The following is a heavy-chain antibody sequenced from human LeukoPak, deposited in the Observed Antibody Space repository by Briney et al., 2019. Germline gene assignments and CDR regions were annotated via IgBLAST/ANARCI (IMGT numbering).Heavy chain of an antibody. J-gene: IGHJ5*02. Sequence: RTGGPLRLSCAASGFTFSSYAMSWVRQAPGKGLEWVSAISGSGGSTYYADSVKGRFTISRDNSKNTLNLQMNSLRAEDTAVYYCANDYGDYDGWFDPWGQGTLVTVSS. CDR3: ANDYGDYDGWFDP. CDR1: GFTFSSYA. D-gene: IGHD4-17*01. V-gene: IGHV3-23*01. CDR2: ISGSGGST.